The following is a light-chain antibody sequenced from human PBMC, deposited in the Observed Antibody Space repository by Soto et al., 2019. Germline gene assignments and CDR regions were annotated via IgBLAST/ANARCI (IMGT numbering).Light chain of an antibody. CDR1: SSNIGATYH. V-gene: IGLV1-40*01. J-gene: IGLJ3*02. CDR3: QSYDSSLSGSV. CDR2: CNS. Sequence: QSVLTQPPSVSGAPGQRVTISCTGRSSNIGATYHVHWYQQLPGTAPKLLIYCNSNRPSGVPDRFSGSKSGTSASLAITGLQAEDEADYYCQSYDSSLSGSVFGGGTKVTVL.